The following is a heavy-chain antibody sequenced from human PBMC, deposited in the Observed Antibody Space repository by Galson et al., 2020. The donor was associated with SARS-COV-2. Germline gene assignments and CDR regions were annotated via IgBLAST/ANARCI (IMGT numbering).Heavy chain of an antibody. CDR1: GGYFSGYY. J-gene: IGHJ4*02. Sequence: ETSETLSLTCAVYGGYFSGYYRSWIPQPPGKGLEWIGEINHSGSTNYNPSLKSRVTLSVDTSKNQFSLKLSSVTAADTAVYYCARARGYYDSSGYYFFDYWGQGTLVTVSS. CDR3: ARARGYYDSSGYYFFDY. CDR2: INHSGST. D-gene: IGHD3-22*01. V-gene: IGHV4-34*01.